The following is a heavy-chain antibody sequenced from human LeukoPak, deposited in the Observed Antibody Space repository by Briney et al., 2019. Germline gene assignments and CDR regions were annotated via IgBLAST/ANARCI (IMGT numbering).Heavy chain of an antibody. V-gene: IGHV3-21*01. J-gene: IGHJ4*02. CDR3: AKDPEWAHSSGWYLDY. D-gene: IGHD6-19*01. CDR1: GFTFSSYS. CDR2: ISSSSSYI. Sequence: PGGSLRLSCAASGFTFSSYSMNWVCQAPGKGLEWVSSISSSSSYIYYADSVKGRFTISRDNAKNSLYLQMNSLRAEDTAVYYCAKDPEWAHSSGWYLDYWGQGTLVTVSS.